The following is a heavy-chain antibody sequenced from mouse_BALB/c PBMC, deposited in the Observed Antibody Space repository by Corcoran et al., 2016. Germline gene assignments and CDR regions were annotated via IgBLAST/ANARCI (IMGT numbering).Heavy chain of an antibody. CDR3: ARGVLRSNFDY. V-gene: IGHV1S136*01. D-gene: IGHD1-1*01. Sequence: EVQLQQSGPELVKPGASVKMSCKASGYKFTSYVMHWVKQKPGQGLEWIGYINPYNDGTKYNEKFKGKATLTSDKSSSTAYMELSSLTSEDSAVYYCARGVLRSNFDYLGQGTTLTVSS. J-gene: IGHJ2*01. CDR1: GYKFTSYV. CDR2: INPYNDGT.